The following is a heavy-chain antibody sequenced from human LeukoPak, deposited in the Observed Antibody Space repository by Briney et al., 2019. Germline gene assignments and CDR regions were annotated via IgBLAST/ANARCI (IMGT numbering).Heavy chain of an antibody. Sequence: GGSLRLSCAASGFTFSSYDMSWVRQAPGRGLEWVSTISGGGDTTYYADSVKGRSTISRDNSKNTLYLQMNSLRAEDTAVYYCAKDASYYDFWSGYSQSFFDYWGQGTLVTASS. J-gene: IGHJ4*02. CDR3: AKDASYYDFWSGYSQSFFDY. CDR2: ISGGGDTT. D-gene: IGHD3-3*01. CDR1: GFTFSSYD. V-gene: IGHV3-23*01.